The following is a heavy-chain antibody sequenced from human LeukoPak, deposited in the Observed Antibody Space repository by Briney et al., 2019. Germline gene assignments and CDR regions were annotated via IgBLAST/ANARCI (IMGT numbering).Heavy chain of an antibody. V-gene: IGHV3-15*01. CDR2: IKSKTDGGTT. J-gene: IGHJ4*02. CDR3: TTGNWGSFSY. Sequence: PGGSLRLSCAASGFTFSNAWMNWVRQAPGKGLEWVGRIKSKTDGGTTDYVAPVKGRFTISREDSKYTLYLQVNSLKTEDTAVYYCTTGNWGSFSYWGQGTLVTVSS. CDR1: GFTFSNAW. D-gene: IGHD7-27*01.